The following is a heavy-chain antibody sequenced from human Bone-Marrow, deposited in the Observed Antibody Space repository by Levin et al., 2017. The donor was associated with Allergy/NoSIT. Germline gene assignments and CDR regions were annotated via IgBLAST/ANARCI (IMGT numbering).Heavy chain of an antibody. V-gene: IGHV1-24*01. CDR3: ATFRSSGYYKWGLDY. CDR2: FDPEDGET. D-gene: IGHD3-22*01. CDR1: GYTLTELS. Sequence: GESLKISCKVSGYTLTELSMHWVRQAPGKGLEWMGGFDPEDGETIYAQKFQGRVTMTEDTSTDTAYMELSSLRSEDTAVYYCATFRSSGYYKWGLDYWGQGTLVTVSS. J-gene: IGHJ4*02.